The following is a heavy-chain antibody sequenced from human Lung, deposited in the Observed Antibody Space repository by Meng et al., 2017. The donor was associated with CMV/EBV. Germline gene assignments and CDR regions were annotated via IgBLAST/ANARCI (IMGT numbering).Heavy chain of an antibody. CDR3: ARDPNTLGSNYDFWSGYYNHYYYGMDV. V-gene: IGHV3-30-3*01. Sequence: GGSXRLXCAASGFTFSSYAMHWVRQAPGKGLEWVAVISYDGSNKYYADSVKGRFTISRDNSKNTLYLQMNSLRAEDTAVYYCARDPNTLGSNYDFWSGYYNHYYYGMDVWXQGTTVTVSS. CDR2: ISYDGSNK. J-gene: IGHJ6*02. D-gene: IGHD3-3*01. CDR1: GFTFSSYA.